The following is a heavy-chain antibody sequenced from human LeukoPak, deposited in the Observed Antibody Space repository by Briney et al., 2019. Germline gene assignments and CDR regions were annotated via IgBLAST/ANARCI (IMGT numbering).Heavy chain of an antibody. J-gene: IGHJ5*02. CDR3: ARKRGWSVVSFNWFDP. D-gene: IGHD2-15*01. Sequence: SETLPLTCAVYGGSFSGYYWSWIRQPPGKGLERIGEINHSGSTNYNPSLKSRVTISVDTSKNQFSLKLSSVTAADTAVYYCARKRGWSVVSFNWFDPWGQGTLVTVSS. CDR1: GGSFSGYY. CDR2: INHSGST. V-gene: IGHV4-34*01.